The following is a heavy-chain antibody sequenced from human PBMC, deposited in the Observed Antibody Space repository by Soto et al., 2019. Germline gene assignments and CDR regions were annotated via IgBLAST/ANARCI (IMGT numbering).Heavy chain of an antibody. Sequence: SSETLSLTCTVSGGSISSSSYYWGWIRQPPGKGLEWIGSIYYSGSTYYNPFLKSRVTISVDTSKNQFSLKLSSVTAADTAVYYCARRLTYDYIWGSYRRRNWFDPWGQGTLVTVSS. D-gene: IGHD3-16*02. V-gene: IGHV4-39*01. CDR1: GGSISSSSYY. CDR2: IYYSGST. J-gene: IGHJ5*02. CDR3: ARRLTYDYIWGSYRRRNWFDP.